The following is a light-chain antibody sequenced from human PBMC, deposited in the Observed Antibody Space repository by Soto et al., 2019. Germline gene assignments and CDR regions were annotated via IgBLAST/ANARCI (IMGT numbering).Light chain of an antibody. CDR2: CAS. V-gene: IGKV4-1*01. J-gene: IGKJ4*01. Sequence: DIVMTQSPDSLAVSLGERATINCKSSQSVLYSSNNKNYLAWYQQKPGQPPKLLIYCASTRESGVPDRFSGSGSGTDFTLTISSLQAEDVAVYYCQQYYSTPRLTFGGGTKVEMK. CDR1: QSVLYSSNNKNY. CDR3: QQYYSTPRLT.